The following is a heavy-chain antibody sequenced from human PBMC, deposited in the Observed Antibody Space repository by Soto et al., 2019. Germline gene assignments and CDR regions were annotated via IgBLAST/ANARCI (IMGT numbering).Heavy chain of an antibody. V-gene: IGHV3-53*01. CDR2: IYSGGST. Sequence: GGSLRLSCAASGFTVSSNYMSWVRQAPGKGLEWVSVIYSGGSTYYADSVKGRFTISRDNSKNTLYLQMNSLRAEDTAVYYCARGSSSIAVAGSSFDYWGQGTLVTVSS. D-gene: IGHD6-19*01. CDR3: ARGSSSIAVAGSSFDY. J-gene: IGHJ4*02. CDR1: GFTVSSNY.